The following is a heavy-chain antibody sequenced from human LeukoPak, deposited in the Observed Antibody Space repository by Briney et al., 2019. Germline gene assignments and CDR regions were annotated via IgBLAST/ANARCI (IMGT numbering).Heavy chain of an antibody. V-gene: IGHV4-34*01. CDR2: INHSGST. CDR3: ARGPPYYDFWSGYYFRTHFDY. Sequence: PSETLSLTCAVYGGSFSGYYWSWLRQPPGEGLEWIGEINHSGSTNYNPSLKSRVTISVDTSKNQFSLKLSSVTAADTAVYYCARGPPYYDFWSGYYFRTHFDYWGQGTLVTVSS. J-gene: IGHJ4*02. D-gene: IGHD3-3*01. CDR1: GGSFSGYY.